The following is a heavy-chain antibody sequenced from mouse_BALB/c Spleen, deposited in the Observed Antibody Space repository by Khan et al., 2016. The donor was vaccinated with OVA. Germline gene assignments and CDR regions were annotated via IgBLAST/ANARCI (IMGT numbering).Heavy chain of an antibody. V-gene: IGHV2-6-5*01. CDR2: IWGGGTT. CDR1: GFSLTDYD. D-gene: IGHD2-10*02. CDR3: GKGVWSYYYAVDY. Sequence: QVQLKESGPGLVAPSQSLSITCSVSGFSLTDYDVSWIRQPPGKGLEWLGVIWGGGTTYYNSVLESRLSISKDNSKSRVFLKMNSLQTDDTAMYDCGKGVWSYYYAVDYWGQGTSITVSS. J-gene: IGHJ4*01.